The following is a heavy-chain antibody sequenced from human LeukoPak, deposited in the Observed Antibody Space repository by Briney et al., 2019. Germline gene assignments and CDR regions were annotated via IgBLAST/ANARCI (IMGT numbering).Heavy chain of an antibody. Sequence: SETLSLTCAVSGGSISSSNWWSWVRQPPGKGLEWIGEIYHSGSTNYNPSLKSRVTISVDKSKNQFSLKLSSVTAADTAVYYCAVRALGATNAFDIWGQGTMVTVSS. CDR3: AVRALGATNAFDI. J-gene: IGHJ3*02. D-gene: IGHD1-26*01. CDR2: IYHSGST. V-gene: IGHV4-4*02. CDR1: GGSISSSNW.